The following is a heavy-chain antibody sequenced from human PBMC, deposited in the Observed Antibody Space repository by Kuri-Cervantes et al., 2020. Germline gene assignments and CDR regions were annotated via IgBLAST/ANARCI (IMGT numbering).Heavy chain of an antibody. CDR2: TSAYNGNT. Sequence: ASVKVSCKASGYTFTSYGISWVRQAPGQGLEWMGWTSAYNGNTNYAQKLQGRVTMTTDTSTSTAYMELRSLRSDDTAVYYCARDLRPYGSGSHDAFDIWGQGTMVTVSS. J-gene: IGHJ3*02. CDR1: GYTFTSYG. D-gene: IGHD3-10*01. CDR3: ARDLRPYGSGSHDAFDI. V-gene: IGHV1-18*01.